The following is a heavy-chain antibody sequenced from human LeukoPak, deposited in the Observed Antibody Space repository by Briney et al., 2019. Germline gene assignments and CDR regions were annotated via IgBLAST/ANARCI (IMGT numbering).Heavy chain of an antibody. D-gene: IGHD3-3*01. Sequence: QAGGSLRLSCAASGFTFSSYAMSWVRQAPGKGLEWVSSISATGGSTYYADSVKGRSTISRDNSKNTLYLQMNSLRAEDTAVYYCAKGRLRFLEWSVDYWGQGTLVTVSS. V-gene: IGHV3-23*01. CDR3: AKGRLRFLEWSVDY. CDR2: ISATGGST. J-gene: IGHJ4*02. CDR1: GFTFSSYA.